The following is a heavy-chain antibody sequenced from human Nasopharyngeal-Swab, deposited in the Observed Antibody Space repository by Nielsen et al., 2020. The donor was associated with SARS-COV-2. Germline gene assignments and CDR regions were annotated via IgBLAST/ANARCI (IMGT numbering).Heavy chain of an antibody. V-gene: IGHV3-74*01. CDR1: GFTFRNYW. J-gene: IGHJ2*01. D-gene: IGHD5-24*01. CDR2: IHGDGTST. CDR3: ARGGWLQIITYFDL. Sequence: GGSLRLSCEASGFTFRNYWMHWVRQAPGKGLVWVSRIHGDGTSTSYGDSVKDRFTISRDNAKNTLFLQMNSLRAEDTAVYYCARGGWLQIITYFDLWGRGTLVTVSP.